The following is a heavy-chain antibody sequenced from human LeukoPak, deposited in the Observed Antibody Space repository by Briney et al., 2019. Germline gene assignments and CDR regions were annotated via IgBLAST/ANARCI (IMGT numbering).Heavy chain of an antibody. CDR2: IYRDGNT. CDR3: ARFPYSSSMDY. D-gene: IGHD6-6*01. J-gene: IGHJ4*02. Sequence: GGSVRLSCAASGFTVSSNYLSWVRQAPGKGLEWVSAIYRDGNTYYADSVKGRFTISRDNSKNTVYLQMNSLRAEDTAVYYCARFPYSSSMDYWGQGTLVTVSS. CDR1: GFTVSSNY. V-gene: IGHV3-66*01.